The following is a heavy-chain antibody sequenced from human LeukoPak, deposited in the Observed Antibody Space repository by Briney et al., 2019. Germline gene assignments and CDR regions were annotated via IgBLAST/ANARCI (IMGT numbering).Heavy chain of an antibody. CDR1: GGTFSSYA. V-gene: IGHV1-69*06. CDR3: VRDRKYRIVGTTQHYFDC. J-gene: IGHJ4*02. D-gene: IGHD1-26*01. Sequence: SVKVSCKASGGTFSSYAISWVRQAPGQGLEWMGGIIPIFGTANYAQKFQGRVTITADKSTSTAYMELSSLRAEDTALYYCVRDRKYRIVGTTQHYFDCWGQGTLVSVSS. CDR2: IIPIFGTA.